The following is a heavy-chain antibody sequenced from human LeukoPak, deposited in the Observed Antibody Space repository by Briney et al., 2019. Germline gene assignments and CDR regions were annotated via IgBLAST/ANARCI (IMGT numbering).Heavy chain of an antibody. CDR3: ARQSRDGSKTRGYYFDH. CDR1: GYISTDYW. D-gene: IGHD3-10*01. J-gene: IGHJ4*02. V-gene: IGHV5-51*01. CDR2: IYPADSDT. Sequence: GESLKISCQVSGYISTDYWIGWVRQMPGKGLESMGIIYPADSDTAYSPFFQGQVTISADKSISTVYLQWSSLKASDTAMYYCARQSRDGSKTRGYYFDHWGQGTLVTVSS.